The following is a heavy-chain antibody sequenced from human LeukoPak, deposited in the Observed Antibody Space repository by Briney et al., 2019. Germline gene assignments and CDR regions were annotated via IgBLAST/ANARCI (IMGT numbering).Heavy chain of an antibody. V-gene: IGHV1-2*02. Sequence: GASVKVSCKASGYTFTGYLMHWVRQAPGQGLEWMGRINPNSGGTNYAQKFQGRVTMTRDTSISTAYMELSSLRSDDTAVYYCARGRGAVAGTYYFDYWGQGTLVTVSS. CDR1: GYTFTGYL. CDR3: ARGRGAVAGTYYFDY. D-gene: IGHD6-19*01. CDR2: INPNSGGT. J-gene: IGHJ4*02.